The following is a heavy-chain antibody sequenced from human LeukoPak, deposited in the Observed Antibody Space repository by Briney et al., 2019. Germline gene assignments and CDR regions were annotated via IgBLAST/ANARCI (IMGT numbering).Heavy chain of an antibody. CDR2: INAYNGNT. D-gene: IGHD5-18*01. CDR3: ARDGTRGYSYGSDY. J-gene: IGHJ4*02. CDR1: GYTFTSSG. V-gene: IGHV1-18*01. Sequence: ASVKVSCKASGYTFTSSGISWVRQAPGEGLEWMGWINAYNGNTNYAQKLQGRLTMTTDTSTNSAYMELRSLRSDDTAVYYCARDGTRGYSYGSDYWGQGTLVTVSS.